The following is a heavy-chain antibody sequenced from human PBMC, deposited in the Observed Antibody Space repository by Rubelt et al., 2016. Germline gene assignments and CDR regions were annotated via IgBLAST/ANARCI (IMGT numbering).Heavy chain of an antibody. J-gene: IGHJ6*02. CDR1: GYTFTGYY. D-gene: IGHD3-16*01. Sequence: QVQLAQSGGEVKQPGASVTVSCKASGYTFTGYYMHWVRQAPGQGLEWMAWITPQGETNSAPKFQDRVILTSDKCRLTVFRELNNLMFDHTAVDYCAKDGANAMDVWGQGTTVIVSS. V-gene: IGHV1-2*02. CDR3: AKDGANAMDV. CDR2: ITPQGET.